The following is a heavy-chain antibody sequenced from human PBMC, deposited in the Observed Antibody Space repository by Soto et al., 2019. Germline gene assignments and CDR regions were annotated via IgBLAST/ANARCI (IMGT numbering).Heavy chain of an antibody. Sequence: QVQLVESGGGVVQPGRSLRLSCAASGFTFRSDAMQWVRQAPVKGLEWVAVISYDGSNKYYADSVKGRFTISRDNSKNMLYQQMNSLRAEDTAVYYCARAGIAVAALYYWGQGTLVTVSS. D-gene: IGHD6-13*01. CDR1: GFTFRSDA. CDR2: ISYDGSNK. V-gene: IGHV3-30-3*01. J-gene: IGHJ4*02. CDR3: ARAGIAVAALYY.